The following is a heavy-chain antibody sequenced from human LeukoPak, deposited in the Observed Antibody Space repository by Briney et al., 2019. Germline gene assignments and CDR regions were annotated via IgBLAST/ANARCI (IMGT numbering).Heavy chain of an antibody. V-gene: IGHV1-2*02. CDR3: ARGVVVTAIGNFDY. D-gene: IGHD2-21*02. CDR2: INPNSGAT. Sequence: ASVKVSCKASGYTFSDYYVHWVRQAPGQGLEWMGWINPNSGATNYAQKFQGRVTMTRDTSISTVYMELSRLRSDDTAVYYCARGVVVTAIGNFDYWGQGTLVTVSS. CDR1: GYTFSDYY. J-gene: IGHJ4*02.